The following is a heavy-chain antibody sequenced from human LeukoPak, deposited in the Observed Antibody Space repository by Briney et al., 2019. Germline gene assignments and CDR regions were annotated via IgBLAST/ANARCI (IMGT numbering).Heavy chain of an antibody. D-gene: IGHD5-12*01. Sequence: PSETLSLTCTVSGGSISSYYWGWVRQPLGKGLEWIGSVHYSGSTYYNPSLKSRVTISVDTSKNQFSLRLSSVTAADTALYYCARGGYSDYDLTHFDYWGQGALVTVSS. J-gene: IGHJ4*02. CDR3: ARGGYSDYDLTHFDY. V-gene: IGHV4-39*01. CDR2: VHYSGST. CDR1: GGSISSYY.